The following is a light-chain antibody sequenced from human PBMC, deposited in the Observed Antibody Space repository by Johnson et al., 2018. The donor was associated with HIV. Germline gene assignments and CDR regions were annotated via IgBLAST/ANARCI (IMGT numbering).Light chain of an antibody. CDR1: SSNIGNNY. CDR2: DNH. Sequence: QSVLTQPPSVSAAPGQKVTIPCSGSSSNIGNNYASWYQQVPGTAPKLLIYDNHKRPSGIPDRISGSKSGTSATLGITGLQTGDEADYYCKTWDSRLSVGHVFGTGTKVTVL. CDR3: KTWDSRLSVGHV. J-gene: IGLJ1*01. V-gene: IGLV1-51*01.